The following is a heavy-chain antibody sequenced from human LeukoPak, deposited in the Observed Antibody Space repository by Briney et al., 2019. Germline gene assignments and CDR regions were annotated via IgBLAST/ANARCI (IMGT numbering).Heavy chain of an antibody. CDR2: IIPIFSTA. D-gene: IGHD2-15*01. Sequence: SVKVSCKASGGTFSNYAISWVRQAPGQGLEWMGGIIPIFSTANYAQKFQDRLTITADKSTSTAYMELSSLRSEDTAVCYCAARTSGGGYYYYYMDVWGKGTTVTISS. V-gene: IGHV1-69*06. CDR1: GGTFSNYA. CDR3: AARTSGGGYYYYYMDV. J-gene: IGHJ6*03.